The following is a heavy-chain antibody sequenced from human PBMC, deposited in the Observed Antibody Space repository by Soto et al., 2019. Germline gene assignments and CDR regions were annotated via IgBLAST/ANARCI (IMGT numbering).Heavy chain of an antibody. CDR2: IYHSGNT. CDR3: ARGGTAVTTGFDY. J-gene: IGHJ4*02. CDR1: GGSISSDSYS. Sequence: PSETLSLTCAVSGGSISSDSYSWDWIRQPPGKGLEWIGYIYHSGNTYYNPSLKSRVTISVDRSKNQFSLNLSSVTAADTAVYYCARGGTAVTTGFDYWGQGTLVTVSS. V-gene: IGHV4-30-2*01. D-gene: IGHD4-17*01.